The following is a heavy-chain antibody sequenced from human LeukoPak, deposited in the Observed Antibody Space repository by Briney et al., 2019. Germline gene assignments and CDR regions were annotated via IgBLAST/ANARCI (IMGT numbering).Heavy chain of an antibody. Sequence: PSETLSLTCTVSGYSISSAYYWGWIRQPPGKGLEWIGSIYHSGGTYYNPSLKSRVTISVDTSKNQFSLKLSSVTAADTAVYYCARDIAAAAFDAFDIWGQGTMVTVSS. CDR3: ARDIAAAAFDAFDI. D-gene: IGHD6-13*01. CDR2: IYHSGGT. V-gene: IGHV4-38-2*02. J-gene: IGHJ3*02. CDR1: GYSISSAYY.